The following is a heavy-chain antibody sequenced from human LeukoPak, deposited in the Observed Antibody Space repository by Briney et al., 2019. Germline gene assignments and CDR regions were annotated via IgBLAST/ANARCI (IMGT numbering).Heavy chain of an antibody. CDR3: ARQQLGSYYNRGAFDI. CDR1: GDSFIDHW. Sequence: GESLKISCKGSGDSFIDHWIGWVRQMPGKGLEWMGIIYPGDSDTRYSPSFQGQVTIPADKSISTAYLQWSSLKASDTAMYYCARQQLGSYYNRGAFDIWGQGTMVTVSS. J-gene: IGHJ3*02. D-gene: IGHD1-26*01. V-gene: IGHV5-51*01. CDR2: IYPGDSDT.